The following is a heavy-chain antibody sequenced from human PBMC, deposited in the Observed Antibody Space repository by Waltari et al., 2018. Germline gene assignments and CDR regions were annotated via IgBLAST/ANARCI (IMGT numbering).Heavy chain of an antibody. V-gene: IGHV3-30-3*01. J-gene: IGHJ4*02. CDR3: ARGRSSKGGYYFNY. D-gene: IGHD6-13*01. CDR2: ISYDGSNK. CDR1: GFTFSSYA. Sequence: QVQLVESGGGVVQPGRSLRLSCAASGFTFSSYAMHWVRQAPGKGLEWVAVISYDGSNKYYADSVKGRFTISRDNSKNTLYLQMNSLRAEDTAVYYCARGRSSKGGYYFNYWGQGTLVTVSS.